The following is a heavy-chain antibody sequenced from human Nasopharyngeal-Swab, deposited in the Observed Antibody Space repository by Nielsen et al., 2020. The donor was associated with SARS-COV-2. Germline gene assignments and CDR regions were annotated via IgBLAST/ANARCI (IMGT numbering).Heavy chain of an antibody. Sequence: GSLRLSCTVSGGSISRYYWSWIRQPAGKGLEWIGRIYTSGSTNYNPSLKSRVTMSVDTSKNQFSLKLSSVTAADTAVYYCARVAEGSGGFDPWGQGTLVTVSS. J-gene: IGHJ5*02. CDR3: ARVAEGSGGFDP. D-gene: IGHD3-10*01. CDR1: GGSISRYY. V-gene: IGHV4-4*07. CDR2: IYTSGST.